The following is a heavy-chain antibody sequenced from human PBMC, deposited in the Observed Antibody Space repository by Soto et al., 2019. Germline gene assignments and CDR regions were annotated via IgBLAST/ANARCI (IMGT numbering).Heavy chain of an antibody. CDR2: ISSSGSTI. CDR3: ARYDSSSSYDY. V-gene: IGHV3-48*03. CDR1: GFTFSSYE. Sequence: GGSLRLSCAASGFTFSSYEMTWVSQAPGKGLEWFSYISSSGSTIYYADSVKGRFTISRDNAKNSLYLQMNSLRAEDTAVYYCARYDSSSSYDYWGQGT. J-gene: IGHJ4*02. D-gene: IGHD6-6*01.